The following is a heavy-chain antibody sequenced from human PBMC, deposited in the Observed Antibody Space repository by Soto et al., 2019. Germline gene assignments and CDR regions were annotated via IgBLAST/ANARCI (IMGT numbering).Heavy chain of an antibody. Sequence: QVQLVESGGGVVQPGRSLRLSCAASGFTFSSYAMHWVRQAPGKGLEWVAVISYDGSNKYYADSVKGRFTISRDNSKNTLYLQMNSLRAEDTAVYYCARESDDTALFYYYGMDVWGQGTTVTVSS. CDR1: GFTFSSYA. J-gene: IGHJ6*02. D-gene: IGHD5-18*01. CDR3: ARESDDTALFYYYGMDV. CDR2: ISYDGSNK. V-gene: IGHV3-30-3*01.